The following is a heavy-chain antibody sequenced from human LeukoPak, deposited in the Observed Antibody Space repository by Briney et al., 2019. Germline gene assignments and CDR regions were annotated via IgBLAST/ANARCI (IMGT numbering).Heavy chain of an antibody. CDR2: IKRIIDGGTT. V-gene: IGHV3-15*01. D-gene: IGHD4-17*01. CDR1: GFTFSNTW. CDR3: TAQGGSGDLCY. J-gene: IGHJ4*02. Sequence: GGSLRLSCAASGFTFSNTWMNWVRQAPGKGLEWVGHIKRIIDGGTTDYAAPVKGRFTVSRDDSINTLYLQMSSLKTEDTAVYYCTAQGGSGDLCYWGQGTLVTVSS.